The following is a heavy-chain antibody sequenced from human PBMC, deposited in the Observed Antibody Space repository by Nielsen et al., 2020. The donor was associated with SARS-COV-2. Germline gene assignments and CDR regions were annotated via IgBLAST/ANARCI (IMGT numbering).Heavy chain of an antibody. CDR2: INHSGST. D-gene: IGHD2-15*01. J-gene: IGHJ6*02. CDR3: ARGKRRSTHYYYYGMDV. V-gene: IGHV4-34*01. Sequence: SQTLSLTCAVYGGSFSGYYWSWIRQPPGKGLEWIGEINHSGSTNYNPSLKSRVTISVDTSKNQFSLKLSSVTAADTAVYYCARGKRRSTHYYYYGMDVWGQGTTVTVSS. CDR1: GGSFSGYY.